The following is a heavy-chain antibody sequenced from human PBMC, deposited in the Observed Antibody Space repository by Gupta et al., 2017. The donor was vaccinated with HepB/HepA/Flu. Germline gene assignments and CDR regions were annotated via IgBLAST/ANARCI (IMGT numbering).Heavy chain of an antibody. D-gene: IGHD6-19*01. V-gene: IGHV3-53*01. CDR2: IYSGGST. CDR3: ARDSSGPLDY. CDR1: AITFSSTY. J-gene: IGHJ4*02. Sequence: SFPFPAITFSSTYMSWVRQAPGKGLEWVSVIYSGGSTYYADSVKGRFTISRDNSKNTLYLQMNSLRAEDTAVYYCARDSSGPLDYWGQGTLVTVSS.